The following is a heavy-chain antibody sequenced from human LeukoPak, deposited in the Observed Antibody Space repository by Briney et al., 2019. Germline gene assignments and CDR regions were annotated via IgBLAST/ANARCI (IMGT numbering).Heavy chain of an antibody. CDR1: GGSISSYY. V-gene: IGHV4-34*01. CDR3: ARVLPPLRYFDWSKYYFDY. CDR2: INHSGST. D-gene: IGHD3-9*01. Sequence: PSETLSLTCTVPGGSISSYYWSWIRQPPGKGLEWIGEINHSGSTNYNPSLKSRVTISVDTSKNQFSLKLSSVTAADTAVYYCARVLPPLRYFDWSKYYFDYWGQGTLVTVSS. J-gene: IGHJ4*02.